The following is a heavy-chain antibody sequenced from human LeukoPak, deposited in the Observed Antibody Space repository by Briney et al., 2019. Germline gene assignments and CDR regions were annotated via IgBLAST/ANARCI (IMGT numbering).Heavy chain of an antibody. CDR2: IFLTGRT. CDR3: ARDRASGMDF. D-gene: IGHD3-10*01. CDR1: GGSFNSGAYY. Sequence: SETLSLTCTVSGGSFNSGAYYWSWIRQCPGKGLEWIVQIFLTGRTYYNPSLQSRLSISIDTSKNQFSMELSSVTVADTATYYCARDRASGMDFWGQGTLVTVSS. V-gene: IGHV4-31*03. J-gene: IGHJ4*02.